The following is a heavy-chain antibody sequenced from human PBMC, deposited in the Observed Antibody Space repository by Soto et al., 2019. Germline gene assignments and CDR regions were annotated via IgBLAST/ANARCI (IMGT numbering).Heavy chain of an antibody. J-gene: IGHJ4*02. CDR1: GFTFSSYG. Sequence: QVQLVESGGGVVQPGRSLRLSCAASGFTFSSYGMHWVRQAPGKGLEWVAVIWYDGSNKYYADSVKGRFTISRDNSKNTLYLQMNSLRAEDTAGYYCARARNYYDSTIDYWGQGTLVTVSS. V-gene: IGHV3-33*01. CDR2: IWYDGSNK. D-gene: IGHD3-22*01. CDR3: ARARNYYDSTIDY.